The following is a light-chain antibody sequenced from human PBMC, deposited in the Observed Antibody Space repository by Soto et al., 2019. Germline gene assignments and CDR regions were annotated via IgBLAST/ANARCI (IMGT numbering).Light chain of an antibody. CDR2: EVS. CDR1: SSDVGGYDY. J-gene: IGLJ2*01. CDR3: SSYSSTNTLVI. Sequence: QSALTQPASVSGAPGQSIPISCTGTSSDVGGYDYVSWYQQFPGKAPNRIIYEVSNRPSGVSNRFSGFKSGNTASLTIFGLQARDEADYHCSSYSSTNTLVIFGGGTTVTVL. V-gene: IGLV2-14*01.